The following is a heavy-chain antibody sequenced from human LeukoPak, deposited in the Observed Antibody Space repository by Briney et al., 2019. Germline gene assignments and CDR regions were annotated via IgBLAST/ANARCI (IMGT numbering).Heavy chain of an antibody. CDR1: GFTFSSYW. J-gene: IGHJ3*02. CDR2: IKQDRSEK. Sequence: GGSLRLSCAASGFTFSSYWMSWVRQAPGKGLEWVANIKQDRSEKYYVDSVKGRFTISRDNAKNSLYLQMNSLRAEDTAVYYCATDHLRYFDWPILDAFDIWGQGTMVTVSS. D-gene: IGHD3-9*01. V-gene: IGHV3-7*03. CDR3: ATDHLRYFDWPILDAFDI.